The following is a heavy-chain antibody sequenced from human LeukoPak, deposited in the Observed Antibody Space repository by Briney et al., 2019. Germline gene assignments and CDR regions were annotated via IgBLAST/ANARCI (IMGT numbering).Heavy chain of an antibody. CDR3: ARDARDDDYSLDYFDY. CDR1: GLDFRNFG. V-gene: IGHV3-7*01. D-gene: IGHD5-12*01. Sequence: GGSLRLSCASSGLDFRNFGMNWVCQAPGKGLEWVANIAEDGSSEYYVDSVKGLFTISRDNAKNSLYLHINSLRGDDTAVYYCARDARDDDYSLDYFDYWGQGSLVTVSS. CDR2: IAEDGSSE. J-gene: IGHJ4*02.